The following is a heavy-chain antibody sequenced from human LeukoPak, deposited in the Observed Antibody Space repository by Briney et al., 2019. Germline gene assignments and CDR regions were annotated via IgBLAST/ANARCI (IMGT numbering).Heavy chain of an antibody. CDR2: IKQDGSEK. Sequence: GGSLRLSCAAAGLSFSNYDMYWVRQAPGKGLEWVAHIKQDGSEKYYVDSVKGRFTISRDNAKNSLYLQMNSLRVEDTAVYYCARWRGAQSEFDYWGQGTLVTVSS. CDR3: ARWRGAQSEFDY. D-gene: IGHD3-3*01. CDR1: GLSFSNYD. V-gene: IGHV3-7*01. J-gene: IGHJ4*02.